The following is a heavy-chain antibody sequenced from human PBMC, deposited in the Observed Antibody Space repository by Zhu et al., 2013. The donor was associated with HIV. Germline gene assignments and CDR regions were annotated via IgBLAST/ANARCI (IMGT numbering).Heavy chain of an antibody. CDR2: IIPVLGAT. D-gene: IGHD5-18*01. V-gene: IGHV1-69*01. CDR1: GSTFSNYA. Sequence: QVQLVQSRAEVRQPGSSVKVSCKASGSTFSNYAFSWVRQAPGQGLEWLGGIIPVLGATNYAPKFRGRVAVTADEYSSTAYMELSSLTSDDTAVYYCASPGRGVEPQFSYGPAMFYYYCGLGLWGQGTTVTVSS. CDR3: ASPGRGVEPQFSYGPAMFYYYCGLGL. J-gene: IGHJ6*02.